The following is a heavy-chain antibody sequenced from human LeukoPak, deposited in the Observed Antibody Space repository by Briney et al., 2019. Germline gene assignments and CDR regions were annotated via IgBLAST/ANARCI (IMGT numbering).Heavy chain of an antibody. D-gene: IGHD5-12*01. CDR1: GGSFSGYY. V-gene: IGHV4-34*01. J-gene: IGHJ6*03. Sequence: SETLSLTCAVYGGSFSGYYWSWIRQPPGKGLEWIGEINHSGSTNYNPSLKSRVTISVDTSKNQFSLMLGSVTAADTAVYYCARGTRVDSSYYMDVWGKGTTVTVSS. CDR2: INHSGST. CDR3: ARGTRVDSSYYMDV.